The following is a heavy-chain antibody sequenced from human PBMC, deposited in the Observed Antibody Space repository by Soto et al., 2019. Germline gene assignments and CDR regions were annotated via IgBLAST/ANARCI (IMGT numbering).Heavy chain of an antibody. Sequence: GASVKVSCKASGYTFISYAMHWVRQAPGQGLEWMGWINAGDGNTKHSQKFQGRVTITRDTLASTAYMELSSLRSEDTAVYYCATLSSGWTGYWGQGTLVTVSS. CDR2: INAGDGNT. CDR1: GYTFISYA. D-gene: IGHD6-19*01. V-gene: IGHV1-3*01. J-gene: IGHJ4*02. CDR3: ATLSSGWTGY.